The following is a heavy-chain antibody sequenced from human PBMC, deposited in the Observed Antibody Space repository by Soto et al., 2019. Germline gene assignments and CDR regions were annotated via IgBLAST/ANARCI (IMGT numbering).Heavy chain of an antibody. V-gene: IGHV1-8*01. CDR3: ARGRIAAAGPPRPYYYYGMDV. CDR1: GYTFTSYD. Sequence: ASVKVSCKVSGYTFTSYDINWVRQATGQGLEWMGWMNPNSGNTGYAQNFQGRVTMTRNTSISTAYMELSSLRSEDTAVYYCARGRIAAAGPPRPYYYYGMDVWGQGTTVTVSS. J-gene: IGHJ6*02. CDR2: MNPNSGNT. D-gene: IGHD6-13*01.